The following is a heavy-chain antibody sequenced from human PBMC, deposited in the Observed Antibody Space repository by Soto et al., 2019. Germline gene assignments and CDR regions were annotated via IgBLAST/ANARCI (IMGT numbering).Heavy chain of an antibody. Sequence: SQTLSLTCAISGDSVSSNSAAWNWIRQSPLRGLEWLGRTYYRSKWYNDYAVSVKSRITINPDTSKNQFSLQLNSVTPEDTAVYYCAREVYSYGPPQFDYWGQGTLVTVSS. CDR1: GDSVSSNSAA. CDR2: TYYRSKWYN. D-gene: IGHD5-18*01. J-gene: IGHJ4*02. V-gene: IGHV6-1*01. CDR3: AREVYSYGPPQFDY.